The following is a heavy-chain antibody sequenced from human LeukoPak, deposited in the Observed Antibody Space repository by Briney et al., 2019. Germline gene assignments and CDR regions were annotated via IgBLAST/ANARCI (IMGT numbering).Heavy chain of an antibody. CDR3: AREAIYDSSGYYYCFDY. CDR1: GGSISSSSYY. D-gene: IGHD3-22*01. J-gene: IGHJ4*02. Sequence: SETLSLTCTVSGGSISSSSYYWGWIRQPPGKGLEWIGSIYYSGSTYYNPSLKSRVTISVDTSKNQFSLKLSSVTAADTALYYCAREAIYDSSGYYYCFDYWGQGILVTVSS. V-gene: IGHV4-39*01. CDR2: IYYSGST.